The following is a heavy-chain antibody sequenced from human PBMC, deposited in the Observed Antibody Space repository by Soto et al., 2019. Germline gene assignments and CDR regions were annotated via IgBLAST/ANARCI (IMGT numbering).Heavy chain of an antibody. D-gene: IGHD3-22*01. CDR1: GYTFTSYD. Sequence: QVQLVQSGAEVKKPGASVKVSCKASGYTFTSYDINWVRQATGQGLEWMGWMNPNSGNTGYAQKFQGRVTMTRNTSISTAYMVLSSLRSEDTAVYYCARAHYYDSSGYYPNFDYWGQGTLVTVSS. V-gene: IGHV1-8*01. CDR2: MNPNSGNT. CDR3: ARAHYYDSSGYYPNFDY. J-gene: IGHJ4*02.